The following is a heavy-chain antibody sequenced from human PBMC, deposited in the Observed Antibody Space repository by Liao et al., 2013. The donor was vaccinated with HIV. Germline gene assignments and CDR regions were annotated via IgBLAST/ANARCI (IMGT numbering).Heavy chain of an antibody. CDR3: ARGSRQLWPGGYFQH. Sequence: QVQLQESGPGLVKPSQTLSLTCTVSGGSISSGSYYWSWIRQPAGKGLEWIGRIYTSGSTNYNPSLKSRVTISVDTSKNQFSLKLSSVTAADTAVYYCARGSRQLWPGGYFQHWGQGTLVTVSS. J-gene: IGHJ1*01. D-gene: IGHD5-18*01. CDR1: GGSISSGSYY. V-gene: IGHV4-61*02. CDR2: IYTSGST.